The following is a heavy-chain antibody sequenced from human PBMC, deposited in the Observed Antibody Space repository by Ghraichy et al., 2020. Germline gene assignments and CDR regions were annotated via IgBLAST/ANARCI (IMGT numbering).Heavy chain of an antibody. CDR1: GFTFSDYY. CDR3: ARDNTGAEIAFDL. V-gene: IGHV3-72*01. Sequence: GESLNISCAASGFTFSDYYMDWVRQAPGKELEWVGRIRNKANGQTTEYAASVKDRFTISRDDSKDSLHLQMNSLKSEDTALYYCARDNTGAEIAFDLWGQGTMVTVSS. CDR2: IRNKANGQTT. J-gene: IGHJ3*01. D-gene: IGHD7-27*01.